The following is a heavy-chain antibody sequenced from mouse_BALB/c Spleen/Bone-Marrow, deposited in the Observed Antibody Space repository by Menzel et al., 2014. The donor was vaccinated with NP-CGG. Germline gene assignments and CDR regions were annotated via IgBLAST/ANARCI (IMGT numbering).Heavy chain of an antibody. Sequence: QVQLQQPGAELVKPGASVKLSCKASGYTFTSYWMHWVKQRPGQGLEWIGEINPSNGRTNYNEKFKSKATLTVDKSSSTAYMQLSSLTSEDSAVYYCARGGGSYYAMDYWGQGTSVTVSS. CDR1: GYTFTSYW. CDR3: ARGGGSYYAMDY. D-gene: IGHD1-1*02. CDR2: INPSNGRT. V-gene: IGHV1S81*02. J-gene: IGHJ4*01.